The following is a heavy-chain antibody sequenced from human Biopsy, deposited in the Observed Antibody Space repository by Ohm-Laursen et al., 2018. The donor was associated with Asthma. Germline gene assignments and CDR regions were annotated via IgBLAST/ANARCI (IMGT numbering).Heavy chain of an antibody. J-gene: IGHJ3*01. CDR1: GYTFINND. CDR2: MNPNSGNT. D-gene: IGHD3-9*01. V-gene: IGHV1-8*01. Sequence: GASVKVSCNASGYTFINNDINWVRQAAGQGLEWMGWMNPNSGNTGYAQKFHGRVTITRDTSASTAYMELSSLRSEDTAVYYCARTYYDFLTGQVNDAFALWGQGTMVTVSS. CDR3: ARTYYDFLTGQVNDAFAL.